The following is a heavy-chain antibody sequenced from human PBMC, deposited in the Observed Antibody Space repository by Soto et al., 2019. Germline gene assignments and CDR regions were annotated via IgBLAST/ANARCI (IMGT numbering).Heavy chain of an antibody. J-gene: IGHJ4*02. D-gene: IGHD4-17*01. CDR2: IGSDGRRA. CDR3: ARDDDYGDNGLDY. Sequence: QVQLVGSGGGVVQPGGSLRLSCAASGFTFGRHGMHWVRQAPGKGLEWVAVIGSDGRRASYADSVKGRFTISRDNGQNALYLQMNSLKAEETAVYYCARDDDYGDNGLDYWGQGTLVTVSS. V-gene: IGHV3-33*01. CDR1: GFTFGRHG.